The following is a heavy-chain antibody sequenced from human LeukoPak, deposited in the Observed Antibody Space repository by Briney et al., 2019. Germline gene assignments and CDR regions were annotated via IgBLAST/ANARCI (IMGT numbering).Heavy chain of an antibody. CDR2: IRYDGSNN. CDR3: AKKGVGTYYFDY. V-gene: IGHV3-30*02. D-gene: IGHD1-26*01. Sequence: GGSLRLSCAASGFTFSNYGMQWVRQAPGKGLEWVAFIRYDGSNNYYADSVKGRFTISRDNSKNTLYLQMNSLRAEDTALYYCAKKGVGTYYFDYWGQGTLVTVSS. CDR1: GFTFSNYG. J-gene: IGHJ4*02.